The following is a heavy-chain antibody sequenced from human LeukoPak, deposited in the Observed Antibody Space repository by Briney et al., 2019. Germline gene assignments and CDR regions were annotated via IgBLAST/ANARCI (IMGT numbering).Heavy chain of an antibody. CDR1: GFTFSSYG. V-gene: IGHV3-30*02. Sequence: PGGSLRLSCAASGFTFSSYGIHWVRQAPSKGLEWVAFIRYDGSNKYYADSVKGRFTISRDNSKTTLYLQMNSLRAEDTAVYYFAKDQEPSFEPFDYWGQGTLVTVSS. CDR3: AKDQEPSFEPFDY. D-gene: IGHD1-14*01. J-gene: IGHJ4*02. CDR2: IRYDGSNK.